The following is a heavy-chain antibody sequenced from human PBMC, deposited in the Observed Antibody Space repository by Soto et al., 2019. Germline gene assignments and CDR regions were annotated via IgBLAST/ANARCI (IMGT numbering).Heavy chain of an antibody. J-gene: IGHJ3*01. CDR3: ARRGSS. CDR2: IHPAGQPI. V-gene: IGHV3-48*03. CDR1: GFTFSSSE. D-gene: IGHD2-2*01. Sequence: EVQLVESGGGLVQPGGSLRLSCVASGFTFSSSEMYWVRQAPGKGLEWVSYIHPAGQPIFYADSVKGRFTISRDNAKNSLYLQMNGQRAEDTAVYYCARRGSSWGQGTMVTVSS.